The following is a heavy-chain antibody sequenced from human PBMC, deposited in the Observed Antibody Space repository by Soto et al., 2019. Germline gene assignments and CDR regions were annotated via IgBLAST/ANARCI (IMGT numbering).Heavy chain of an antibody. CDR3: ATGGGGGGY. CDR2: IYSGGYT. J-gene: IGHJ4*02. CDR1: GFTVSNNY. D-gene: IGHD3-10*01. V-gene: IGHV3-53*01. Sequence: EVQLVESGGGLIQPGGSLRLSCAVSGFTVSNNYMSWVRQAPGKGLEGVSVIYSGGYTAYGDSVKGRFTISRDNSKNTIFLQKNGRGADDGAVFYGATGGGGGGYWGQGTLVTVSS.